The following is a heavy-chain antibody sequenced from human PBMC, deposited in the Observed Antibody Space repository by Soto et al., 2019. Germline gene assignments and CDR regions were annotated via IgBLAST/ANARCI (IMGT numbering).Heavy chain of an antibody. CDR3: ARAPPGPSPRWGV. D-gene: IGHD3-16*01. V-gene: IGHV4-30-2*01. CDR1: GGSMSRGGQS. Sequence: PWETLSLTCAVSGGSMSRGGQSWSWIRQPPGKGLEWLGFIYYTGSTYYNPSLKSRVTLSVDRSKNQFSLNLTSVTAADTAMYFCARAPPGPSPRWGVWGQGTTVTVSS. CDR2: IYYTGST. J-gene: IGHJ6*02.